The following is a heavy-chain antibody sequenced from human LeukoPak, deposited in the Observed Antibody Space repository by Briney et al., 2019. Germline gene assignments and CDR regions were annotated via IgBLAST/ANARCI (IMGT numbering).Heavy chain of an antibody. J-gene: IGHJ4*02. CDR3: ARARGSSGYYESLRFDY. CDR1: GFTFSSYW. D-gene: IGHD3-22*01. V-gene: IGHV3-7*01. CDR2: IKQDGSEK. Sequence: GGSLRLSCAASGFTFSSYWMSWVRQAPGKGLEWVANIKQDGSEKYYVDSVKGRFTISRDNAKTSLYLQMNSLRAEDTAVYYCARARGSSGYYESLRFDYWGQGTLVTVSS.